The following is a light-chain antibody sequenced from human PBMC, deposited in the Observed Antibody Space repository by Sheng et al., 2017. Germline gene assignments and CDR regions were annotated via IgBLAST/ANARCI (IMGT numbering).Light chain of an antibody. CDR1: RTLEVKV. V-gene: IGLV3-21*02. CDR3: QVWDSSSDVV. J-gene: IGLJ2*01. Sequence: SYVVTQPPSVSVAPGQTARITCGGKRTLEVKVVHWYQQKPGQAPVLVVYDDYDRPSGIPERFSGSNSGNTATLTISRVEAGDEADYYCQVWDSSSDVVFGGGTKLTVL. CDR2: DDY.